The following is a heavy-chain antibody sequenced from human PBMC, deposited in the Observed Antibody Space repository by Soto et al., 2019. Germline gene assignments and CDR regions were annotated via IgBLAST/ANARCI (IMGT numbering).Heavy chain of an antibody. CDR1: GFTFSNFA. Sequence: EVQLLESGGGLVQPGGSLRLSCAASGFTFSNFAMSWVRQAPGKGLEWVSAVSRSGGSTNYADSVKGRFAISRDNSKNTLYLQMDNLKGEDTAIYFCASDLNCDTTTCFWGEGFDSWGQGTLVTVSS. J-gene: IGHJ5*01. D-gene: IGHD2-2*01. CDR3: ASDLNCDTTTCFWGEGFDS. CDR2: VSRSGGST. V-gene: IGHV3-23*01.